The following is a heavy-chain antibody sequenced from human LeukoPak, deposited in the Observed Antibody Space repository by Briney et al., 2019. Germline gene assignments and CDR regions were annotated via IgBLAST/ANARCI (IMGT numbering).Heavy chain of an antibody. CDR3: ARENCSGGSCYSIYYYYYMDV. V-gene: IGHV4-59*12. D-gene: IGHD2-15*01. CDR2: IYYSGST. CDR1: GCSISSYY. J-gene: IGHJ6*03. Sequence: SETLSLTCTVSGCSISSYYWSWIRQPPGKGLEWIGYIYYSGSTNYNPSLKSRVIISVDTSKNQFSLKLSSVTAADTAVYYCARENCSGGSCYSIYYYYYMDVWGKGTTVTVSS.